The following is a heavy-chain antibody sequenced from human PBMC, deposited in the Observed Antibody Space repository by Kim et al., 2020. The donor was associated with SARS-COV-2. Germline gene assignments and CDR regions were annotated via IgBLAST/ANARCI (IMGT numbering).Heavy chain of an antibody. D-gene: IGHD3-3*02. V-gene: IGHV3-30*18. CDR2: ISYDGSNK. Sequence: GGSLRLSCAASGFTFSSYGMHWVRQAPGKGLEWVAVISYDGSNKYYADSVKGRFTISRDNSKNTLYLQMNSLRAEDTAVYYCAKESFNYYYYGMDVWGQG. CDR3: AKESFNYYYYGMDV. J-gene: IGHJ6*02. CDR1: GFTFSSYG.